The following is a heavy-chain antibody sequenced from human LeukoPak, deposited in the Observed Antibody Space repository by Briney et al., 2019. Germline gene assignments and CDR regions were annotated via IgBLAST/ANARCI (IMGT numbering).Heavy chain of an antibody. CDR3: ARGVSLAASAPFDY. CDR2: IIPIFGTA. J-gene: IGHJ4*02. CDR1: GGTFSSYA. Sequence: GASVKVSCKASGGTFSSYAISWVRQAPGQGLEWMGGIIPIFGTANYAQKFQGRVTITADESTSTAYMELSSLRSEDTAAYYCARGVSLAASAPFDYWGQGTLVTVSS. D-gene: IGHD1-26*01. V-gene: IGHV1-69*13.